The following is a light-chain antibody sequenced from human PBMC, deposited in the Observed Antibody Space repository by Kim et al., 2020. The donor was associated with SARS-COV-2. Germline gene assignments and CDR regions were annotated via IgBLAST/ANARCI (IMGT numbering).Light chain of an antibody. CDR2: AAS. V-gene: IGKV1-12*01. CDR3: QQAGTFPLT. J-gene: IGKJ4*01. CDR1: QDVSSW. Sequence: AFVGDRVTITCRASQDVSSWLAWYQQKPGKVPKLLIYAASSLQSGVPSRFSGSGSGADFTLTISSLQPEDSATYYCQQAGTFPLTFGGGTKVDIK.